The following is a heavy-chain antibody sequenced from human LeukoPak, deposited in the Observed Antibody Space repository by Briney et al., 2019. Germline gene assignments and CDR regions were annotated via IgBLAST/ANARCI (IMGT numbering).Heavy chain of an antibody. J-gene: IGHJ4*02. CDR3: ARAEGSGSSFDY. Sequence: PGGSLRLSCVASGFPFRSFSMNWVRQAPGKGLEWVSSISSSSTYIYYADSVKGRFTISRDNAKNSLYLQMNSLRVEDTAVYYYARAEGSGSSFDYWGQGTLVTVSS. CDR1: GFPFRSFS. D-gene: IGHD3-10*01. CDR2: ISSSSTYI. V-gene: IGHV3-21*01.